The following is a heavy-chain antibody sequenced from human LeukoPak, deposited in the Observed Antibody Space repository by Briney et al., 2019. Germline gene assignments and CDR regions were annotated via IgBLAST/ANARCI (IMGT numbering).Heavy chain of an antibody. J-gene: IGHJ4*02. CDR1: GFTFSSYW. V-gene: IGHV3-74*01. CDR3: ARGWLGFDY. Sequence: PGGSLRLSCAASGFTFSSYWMHWVRQAPGKGLVWVLRINSDGSTTNYADSVKGRFTISRDNAKNTLYLQMNSLRAEDTAVYYCARGWLGFDYWGQGTLVTVSS. CDR2: INSDGSTT. D-gene: IGHD6-19*01.